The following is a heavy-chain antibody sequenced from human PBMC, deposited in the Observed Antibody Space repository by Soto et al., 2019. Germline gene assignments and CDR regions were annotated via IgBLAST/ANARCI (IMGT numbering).Heavy chain of an antibody. CDR2: ISDSGGST. CDR3: ANLLQLWPHDAFDI. CDR1: GFTFSSYA. D-gene: IGHD5-18*01. V-gene: IGHV3-23*01. Sequence: EVQLLESGGGLVQPGGSLRLSCAASGFTFSSYAMSWVRQAPGKGLEWVSAISDSGGSTYYADSVKGRFTISRDNSKNALYLQMNSLRAKDTAVYYCANLLQLWPHDAFDIWGQGTMVTVSS. J-gene: IGHJ3*02.